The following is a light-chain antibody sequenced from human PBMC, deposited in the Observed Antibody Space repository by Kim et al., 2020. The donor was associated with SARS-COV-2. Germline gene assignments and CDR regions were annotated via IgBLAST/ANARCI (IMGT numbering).Light chain of an antibody. CDR2: ENS. Sequence: QSALTQPASVSGSPGQSITISCTGTSSDVGGYNYVSWYQQHPGKAPKLMIYENSNRPSGVPSRFSGSKSGNSASLAISGLQAEDESDYYCGSYTSSSTLVLFGGGTQLTVL. CDR1: SSDVGGYNY. V-gene: IGLV2-14*01. J-gene: IGLJ2*01. CDR3: GSYTSSSTLVL.